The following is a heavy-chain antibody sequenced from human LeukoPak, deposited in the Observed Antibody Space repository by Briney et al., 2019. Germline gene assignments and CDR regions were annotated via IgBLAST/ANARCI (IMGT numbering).Heavy chain of an antibody. J-gene: IGHJ4*02. Sequence: GESLKISCKGSGYSFSNYWIGWVRQMPGKGLEWMGIIYPGDSDTRYGPSFQGQVTISADKSITTAYLQWSSLKASDSAMYYCARRFTYSSPSAPFDYWGQGTLVTVSS. V-gene: IGHV5-51*01. CDR1: GYSFSNYW. CDR2: IYPGDSDT. D-gene: IGHD6-6*01. CDR3: ARRFTYSSPSAPFDY.